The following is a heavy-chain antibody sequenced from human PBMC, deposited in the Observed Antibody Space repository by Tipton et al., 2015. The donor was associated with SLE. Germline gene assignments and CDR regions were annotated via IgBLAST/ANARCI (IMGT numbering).Heavy chain of an antibody. D-gene: IGHD1-26*01. CDR1: GYTFTSYY. J-gene: IGHJ4*02. Sequence: QLVQSGAEVKKPGASVKVSCKASGYTFTSYYIHWVRQAPGQGFEWMGIINPSGGSTSYAQKFQGRVTMTRDTSTSTVYMELSSLRSEDTAVYYCARDWENIVGAFSYWCQGTLVTVSS. V-gene: IGHV1-46*01. CDR3: ARDWENIVGAFSY. CDR2: INPSGGST.